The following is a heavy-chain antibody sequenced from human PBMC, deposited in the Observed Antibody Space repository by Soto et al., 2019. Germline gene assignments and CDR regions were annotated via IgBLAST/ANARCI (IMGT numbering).Heavy chain of an antibody. D-gene: IGHD6-13*01. V-gene: IGHV1-18*01. CDR2: ISAYNGNT. Sequence: GPSVKVSCKASGYTFTSYGISWVRQAPGQGLEWMGWISAYNGNTNYAQKLQGRVTMTTDTSTSTAYMELRSLRSDDTAVYYCARDRGIAAAGYFQHWGQGTLVTVSS. J-gene: IGHJ1*01. CDR3: ARDRGIAAAGYFQH. CDR1: GYTFTSYG.